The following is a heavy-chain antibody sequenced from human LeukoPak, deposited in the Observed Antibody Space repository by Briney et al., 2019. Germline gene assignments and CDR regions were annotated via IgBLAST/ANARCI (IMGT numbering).Heavy chain of an antibody. CDR2: ISSSSYI. V-gene: IGHV3-21*01. J-gene: IGHJ6*03. CDR1: GFTFSSYA. Sequence: NAGGSLRLSCAASGFTFSSYAMSWVRQAPGKGLEWVSSISSSSYIYYADSVKGRFTTSRYNAKNSLYLQMNSLRADDTAVYYCARAYSGRYGLGYYYMDVWGKGTTVTISS. CDR3: ARAYSGRYGLGYYYMDV. D-gene: IGHD1-26*01.